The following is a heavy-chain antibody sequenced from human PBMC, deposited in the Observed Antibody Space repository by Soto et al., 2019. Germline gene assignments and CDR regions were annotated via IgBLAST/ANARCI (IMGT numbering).Heavy chain of an antibody. CDR2: IYYSGRT. D-gene: IGHD6-6*01. V-gene: IGHV4-31*03. CDR1: GGSISSGGYY. J-gene: IGHJ5*02. Sequence: PSATLSLTCTVSGGSISSGGYYWSWIRPHPGKGLEWIGYIYYSGRTYYNPSLHSRVSIAVDTTENQFSLKLTSVTAADTSVYYCARGSFSSSSSWFDPWGRGTLVTVSS. CDR3: ARGSFSSSSSWFDP.